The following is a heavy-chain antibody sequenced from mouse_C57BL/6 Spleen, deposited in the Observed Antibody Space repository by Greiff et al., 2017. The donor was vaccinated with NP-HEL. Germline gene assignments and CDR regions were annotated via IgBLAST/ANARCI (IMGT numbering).Heavy chain of an antibody. V-gene: IGHV1-64*01. Sequence: QVQLQQPGAELVKPGASVKLSCKASGYTFTSYWMHWVKQRPGQGLEWIGMIHPNSGSTNYNEKFKSKATLTVDKSSSTAYMHLSSLTSEDSAVYYCARSITTVVAFDYWGQGTTLTVSS. CDR1: GYTFTSYW. J-gene: IGHJ2*01. CDR3: ARSITTVVAFDY. CDR2: IHPNSGST. D-gene: IGHD1-1*01.